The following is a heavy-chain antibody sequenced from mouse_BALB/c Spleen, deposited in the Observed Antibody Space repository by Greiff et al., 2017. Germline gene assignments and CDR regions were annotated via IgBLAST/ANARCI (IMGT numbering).Heavy chain of an antibody. V-gene: IGHV1-82*01. CDR3: ARSAYYGSSYWYFDV. CDR2: IYPGDGDT. J-gene: IGHJ1*01. CDR1: GYAFSSSW. Sequence: VQLQQSGPELVKPGASVKISCKASGYAFSSSWMNWVKQRPGQGLEWIGRIYPGDGDTNYNGKFKGKATLTADKSSSTAYMQLSSLTSVDSAVYFCARSAYYGSSYWYFDVWGAGTTVTVSS. D-gene: IGHD1-1*01.